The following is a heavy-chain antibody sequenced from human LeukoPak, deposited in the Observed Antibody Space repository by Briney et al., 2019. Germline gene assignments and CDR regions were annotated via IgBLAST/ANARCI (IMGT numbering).Heavy chain of an antibody. J-gene: IGHJ4*02. CDR3: ATTTVTKTYYFDN. Sequence: PSETLSLTCSVSGDSISTSSYYWGWIRQPPGKGLEWIGSIYSSGSTYYNPSLKSRVTISVDTSKNQFSLKVSSVTAADTAVYYCATTTVTKTYYFDNWGQGTLVTVSS. CDR2: IYSSGST. V-gene: IGHV4-39*07. D-gene: IGHD4-17*01. CDR1: GDSISTSSYY.